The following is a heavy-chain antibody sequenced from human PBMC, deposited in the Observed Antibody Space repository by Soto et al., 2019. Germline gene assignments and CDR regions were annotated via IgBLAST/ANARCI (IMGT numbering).Heavy chain of an antibody. D-gene: IGHD6-13*01. V-gene: IGHV4-61*01. J-gene: IGHJ4*02. CDR3: ARDIAAADHAYYFDY. CDR2: IYYSGST. CDR1: GGSVSSGSYY. Sequence: SETLSLTCTVSGGSVSSGSYYWSWIRQPPGKGLEWIGYIYYSGSTNYNPSLKSRVTISVDTSKNQFSLKLSSVTAADTAVYYCARDIAAADHAYYFDYWGQGTLVSVSS.